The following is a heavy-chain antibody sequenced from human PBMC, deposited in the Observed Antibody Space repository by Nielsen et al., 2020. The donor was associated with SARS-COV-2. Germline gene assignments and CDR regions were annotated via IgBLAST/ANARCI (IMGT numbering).Heavy chain of an antibody. CDR2: ISSSSSYI. CDR3: ANFDGSGYNAFDI. Sequence: LSLTCAASGFTFSDYYMSWIRQAPGKGLEWVSYISSSSSYIYYADSVKGRFTISRDNAKNSLYLQMNSLRAEDTAVYYCANFDGSGYNAFDIWGQGTMVTVSS. D-gene: IGHD3-22*01. V-gene: IGHV3-11*06. J-gene: IGHJ3*02. CDR1: GFTFSDYY.